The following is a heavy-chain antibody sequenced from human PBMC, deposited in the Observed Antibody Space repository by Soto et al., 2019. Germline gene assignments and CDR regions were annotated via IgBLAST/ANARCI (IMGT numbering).Heavy chain of an antibody. V-gene: IGHV2-5*02. Sequence: QITLNESGPTLVKPTQTLTLTCTFSGFALSTRGVGVGWIRQPPGKALEWLALLYWDDDERYRPSLMSRLTITKDTSKNQVCLTTTNMAPVDTATYYRAQRPKGFTDFFDYVGQGTLVTVSS. D-gene: IGHD4-4*01. CDR2: LYWDDDE. CDR1: GFALSTRGVG. J-gene: IGHJ4*02. CDR3: AQRPKGFTDFFDY.